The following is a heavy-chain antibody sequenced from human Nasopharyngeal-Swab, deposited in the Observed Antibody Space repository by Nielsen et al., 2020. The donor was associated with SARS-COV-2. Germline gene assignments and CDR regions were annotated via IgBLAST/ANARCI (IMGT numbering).Heavy chain of an antibody. CDR2: ISGSGGSI. J-gene: IGHJ6*02. Sequence: GGSLRLSCATLGFTFSSYAMSWVRQAPGKGLEWVSTISGSGGSIYYADSVKGRFTISRDNAKNSLYLQMNSLRAEDTAVYYCARDQGDTTIFGVVISGYYYYYGMDVWGQGTTVTVSS. D-gene: IGHD3-3*01. V-gene: IGHV3-23*01. CDR3: ARDQGDTTIFGVVISGYYYYYGMDV. CDR1: GFTFSSYA.